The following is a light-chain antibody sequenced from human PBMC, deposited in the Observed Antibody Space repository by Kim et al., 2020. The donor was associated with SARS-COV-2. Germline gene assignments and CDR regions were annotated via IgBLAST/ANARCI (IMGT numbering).Light chain of an antibody. CDR3: QQYNSYPT. J-gene: IGKJ5*01. Sequence: SASVGDSVTITCRASQSISSWLAWYQQKPGKAPKLLIYKASSLESGVPSRFSGSGSGTEFTLTISSLQPDDFATYYCQQYNSYPTFGQGTRLEIK. CDR2: KAS. V-gene: IGKV1-5*03. CDR1: QSISSW.